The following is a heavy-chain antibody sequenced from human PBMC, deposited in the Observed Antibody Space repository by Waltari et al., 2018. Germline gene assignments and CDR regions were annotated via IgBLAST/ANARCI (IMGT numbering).Heavy chain of an antibody. V-gene: IGHV4-59*01. CDR2: IYYSVST. CDR1: GGSISSYY. Sequence: QVQLQESGPGLVKPSETLSLTCTVSGGSISSYYWSWIRQPPGKGLEWIGYIYYSVSTNYNPSLKSRVTISVDTSKNQFSLKLSSVTAADTAVYYCARGAFTGSYYYYYMDVWGKGTTVTVSS. CDR3: ARGAFTGSYYYYYMDV. J-gene: IGHJ6*03.